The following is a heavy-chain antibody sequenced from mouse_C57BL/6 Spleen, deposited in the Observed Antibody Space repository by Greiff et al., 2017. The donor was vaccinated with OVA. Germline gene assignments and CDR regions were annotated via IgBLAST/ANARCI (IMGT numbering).Heavy chain of an antibody. J-gene: IGHJ2*01. CDR3: ARPSLLSYFDY. CDR1: GYTFTSYW. Sequence: QVQLQQPGAELVMPGASVKLSCKASGYTFTSYWMHWVKQRPGQGLEWIGEIDPSDSYTNYNQKFKGKSTLTVDKSSSTAYMQLSRLTSEDSAVYYCARPSLLSYFDYWGQGTTLTVSS. CDR2: IDPSDSYT. D-gene: IGHD2-10*01. V-gene: IGHV1-69*01.